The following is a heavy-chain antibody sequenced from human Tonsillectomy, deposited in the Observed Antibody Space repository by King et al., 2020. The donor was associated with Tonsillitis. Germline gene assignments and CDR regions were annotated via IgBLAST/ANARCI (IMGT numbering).Heavy chain of an antibody. J-gene: IGHJ5*02. V-gene: IGHV3-11*05. CDR3: AGAGVAAAGSGSYYRSSWFDP. Sequence: VQLVESGGGLVNPGGSLRLSCAASGFSFNNYYMTWIRQAPGKGLEWVSYISSSSSYIKYADSVKGRFTISRDNARKSLILQMDSLRAEDTAVYYCAGAGVAAAGSGSYYRSSWFDPWGQGTLVTVSS. D-gene: IGHD6-13*01. CDR2: ISSSSSYI. CDR1: GFSFNNYY.